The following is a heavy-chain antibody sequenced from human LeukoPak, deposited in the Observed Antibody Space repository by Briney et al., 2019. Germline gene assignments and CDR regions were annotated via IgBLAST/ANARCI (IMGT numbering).Heavy chain of an antibody. CDR3: ARVIAYYGDYAYYYGMDV. CDR2: IYSGGST. D-gene: IGHD4-17*01. V-gene: IGHV3-66*01. CDR1: GFTVSSYY. J-gene: IGHJ6*02. Sequence: GGSLRLSCAASGFTVSSYYMTWVRRPPGKGLEWVSVIYSGGSTYYADSVKGRVAISRDNSKNTVFLQMNSVRAADTALYYCARVIAYYGDYAYYYGMDVWGQGTTVTVSS.